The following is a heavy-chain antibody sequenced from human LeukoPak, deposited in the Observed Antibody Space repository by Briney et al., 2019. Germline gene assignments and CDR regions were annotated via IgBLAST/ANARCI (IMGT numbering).Heavy chain of an antibody. Sequence: SETLSLTCTVSGGSISSSSYYWGWIRQPPGKGLEWIGSIYYSGSTYYNPSLKSRVTISVDTSKNQSSLQLNSVTPEDTAVYYCARGYCSDGTCLGDDIWGQGTMVTVSS. CDR2: IYYSGST. CDR3: ARGYCSDGTCLGDDI. J-gene: IGHJ3*02. D-gene: IGHD2-15*01. V-gene: IGHV4-39*07. CDR1: GGSISSSSYY.